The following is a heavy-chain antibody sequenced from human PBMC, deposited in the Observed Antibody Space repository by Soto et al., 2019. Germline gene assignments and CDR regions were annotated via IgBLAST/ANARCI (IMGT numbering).Heavy chain of an antibody. J-gene: IGHJ6*02. CDR2: INAGNGNT. Sequence: ASVKVSCKASGYTFTSYAMHWVRQAPGQRLEWMGWINAGNGNTKYSQKLQGRVTITRDTSASTAYMELSSLRSDDTAVYYCARGGDVNYYHGMDVWGQGTTVTVSS. CDR1: GYTFTSYA. D-gene: IGHD5-12*01. V-gene: IGHV1-3*01. CDR3: ARGGDVNYYHGMDV.